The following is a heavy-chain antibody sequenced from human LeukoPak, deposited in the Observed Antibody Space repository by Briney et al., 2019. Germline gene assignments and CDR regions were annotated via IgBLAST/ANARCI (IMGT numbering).Heavy chain of an antibody. CDR3: VRVGGSSLGALDI. CDR1: GGSFSGYY. J-gene: IGHJ3*02. V-gene: IGHV4-34*01. Sequence: SETLSLTCAVYGGSFSGYYWSWIRQPPGKGLEWIGEINHSGSANYNPSLKSRVTISVDTSKNQFSLKLSSVTAADTAVYYCVRVGGSSLGALDIWGQGTMVTVSS. CDR2: INHSGSA. D-gene: IGHD1-14*01.